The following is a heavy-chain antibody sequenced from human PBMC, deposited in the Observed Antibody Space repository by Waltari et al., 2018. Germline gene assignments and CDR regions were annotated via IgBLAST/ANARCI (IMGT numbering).Heavy chain of an antibody. CDR3: ARVSKGIHFDY. V-gene: IGHV3-7*04. J-gene: IGHJ4*02. CDR1: GFTFVNYW. CDR2: IKEDGTEE. Sequence: EVQLVESGGGLVQPGGSLRLSCTASGFTFVNYWMSWVRQAPGKVLEWVAYIKEDGTEESYLDSLKGRFTISRDDAKNSLHLQMNSLRVEDTAIYYCARVSKGIHFDYWGQGTLVTVSS.